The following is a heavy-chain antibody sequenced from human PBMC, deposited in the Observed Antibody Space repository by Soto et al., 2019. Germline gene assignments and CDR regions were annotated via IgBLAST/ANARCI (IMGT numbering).Heavy chain of an antibody. J-gene: IGHJ4*02. CDR2: ISSNGGST. V-gene: IGHV3-64*01. D-gene: IGHD6-6*01. CDR1: GFTFSSYA. Sequence: PGGSLRLSCAASGFTFSSYAMHWVRQAPGKGLEYVSAISSNGGSTYYANSVKGRFTISRDSSKNTLYLQMGSLRAEDMAVYYCASMAAPGYWGQGTLVTVSS. CDR3: ASMAAPGY.